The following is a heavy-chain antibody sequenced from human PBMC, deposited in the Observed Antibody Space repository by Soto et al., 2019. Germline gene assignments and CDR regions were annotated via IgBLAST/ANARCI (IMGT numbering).Heavy chain of an antibody. CDR2: INAGNGNT. CDR3: ARLARIVVVVAATVG. D-gene: IGHD2-15*01. Sequence: ASVKVSCKASGYTFTSYAMHWVRQAPGQRLEWMGWINAGNGNTKYSQKFQGRVTITRDTSASTAYMELSSLRSEDTAVYYCARLARIVVVVAATVGGGQGTLVTVSS. J-gene: IGHJ4*02. CDR1: GYTFTSYA. V-gene: IGHV1-3*01.